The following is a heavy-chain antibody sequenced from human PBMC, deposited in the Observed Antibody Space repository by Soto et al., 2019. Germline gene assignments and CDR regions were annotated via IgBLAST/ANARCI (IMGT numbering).Heavy chain of an antibody. CDR3: ASGVS. D-gene: IGHD3-10*01. J-gene: IGHJ5*02. CDR1: GFTFSSYW. CDR2: IKQDGSEK. Sequence: EVQMVESGGGLVQPGGSLRLSCAGSGFTFSSYWMNWVRQAPGKGLEWVANIKQDGSEKYYVDSVKGRFTISRDNAKNSLYLQMNSLRAEDTAVYFCASGVSWGQGTLVTVSS. V-gene: IGHV3-7*01.